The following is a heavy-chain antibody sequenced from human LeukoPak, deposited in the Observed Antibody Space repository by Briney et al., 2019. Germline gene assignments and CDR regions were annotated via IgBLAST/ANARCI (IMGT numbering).Heavy chain of an antibody. CDR3: ARDYYYDSSGYYGY. CDR2: ISSSGST. D-gene: IGHD3-22*01. Sequence: SETLSLTCAVYGGSFSGYYWSWIRQPAGKGLEWIGRISSSGSTNYNPSLKSRVTMSVDSSKNHFSLKLSSVTAADTAVYYCARDYYYDSSGYYGYWGQGTLVTVSS. V-gene: IGHV4-4*07. J-gene: IGHJ4*02. CDR1: GGSFSGYY.